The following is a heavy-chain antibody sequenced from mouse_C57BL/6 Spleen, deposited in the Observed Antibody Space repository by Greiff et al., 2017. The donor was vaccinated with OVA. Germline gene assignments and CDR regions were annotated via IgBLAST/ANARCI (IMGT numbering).Heavy chain of an antibody. CDR3: ARGLLRYSMDY. J-gene: IGHJ4*01. D-gene: IGHD1-1*01. V-gene: IGHV3-1*01. CDR1: GYSITSGYD. Sequence: EVQVVESGPGMVKPSQSLSLTCTVTGYSITSGYDWHWIRHFPGNKLEWMGYISYSGSTNYNPSLKSRISITHDTSKNHFFLKLNSVTTEDTATYYCARGLLRYSMDYWGQGTSVTVSS. CDR2: ISYSGST.